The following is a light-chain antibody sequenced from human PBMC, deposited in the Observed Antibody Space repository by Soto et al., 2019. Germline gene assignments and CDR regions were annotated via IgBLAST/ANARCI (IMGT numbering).Light chain of an antibody. V-gene: IGLV3-21*02. CDR1: NIGSKR. CDR2: DDS. J-gene: IGLJ1*01. CDR3: QAWDSRSDHKYV. Sequence: SYELTQPPSVSVAPGQTARNTGGGNNIGSKRVHWYQQKAGQAPVLVVNDDSDRPSGIPERFSGSNSGNTATLTISRVEAGDEADYYCQAWDSRSDHKYVFGTGTKLTVL.